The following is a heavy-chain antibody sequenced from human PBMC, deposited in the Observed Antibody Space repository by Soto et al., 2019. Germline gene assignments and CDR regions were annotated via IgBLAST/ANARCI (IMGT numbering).Heavy chain of an antibody. CDR1: RRSISGSSYY. CDR2: IYYSGAA. Sequence: PSESLCLTCILSRRSISGSSYYWGWIRQPPGKGLEWIGTIYYSGAAYYNPSLQSRVTISVDTSSNQFSMKLNSVTAADTAVYYCTDMLGQWLPRDWGQGTVVS. J-gene: IGHJ4*02. V-gene: IGHV4-39*01. D-gene: IGHD6-19*01. CDR3: TDMLGQWLPRD.